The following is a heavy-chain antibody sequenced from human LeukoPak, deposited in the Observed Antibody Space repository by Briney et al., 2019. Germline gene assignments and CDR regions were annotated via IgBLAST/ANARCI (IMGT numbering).Heavy chain of an antibody. V-gene: IGHV4-61*02. J-gene: IGHJ6*03. CDR1: GGSITSASYY. Sequence: PSETLSLTCTVSGGSITSASYYWTWIRQPAGKGLEWIGRLYTNENTNYNPSLESRVSISVDTSKSRFYLKLNSVTAADTALYFCARGVVTDDYYMDVWGTGTTVTVSS. D-gene: IGHD2-21*01. CDR2: LYTNENT. CDR3: ARGVVTDDYYMDV.